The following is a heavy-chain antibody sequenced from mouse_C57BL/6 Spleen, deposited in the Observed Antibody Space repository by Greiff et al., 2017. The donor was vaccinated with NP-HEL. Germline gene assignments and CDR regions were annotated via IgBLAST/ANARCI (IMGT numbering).Heavy chain of an antibody. J-gene: IGHJ1*03. CDR2: IRNKANNPAT. CDR3: TRDYGSNWYFDV. V-gene: IGHV6-6*01. CDR1: GFTFSDAW. D-gene: IGHD1-1*01. Sequence: EVQLVESGGGLVQPGGSMKLSCAASGFTFSDAWMDWVRQSPEKGLEWVAEIRNKANNPATYYAESVKGRFTISRDNSKSSVYLQMNSLRAEDTGIYYCTRDYGSNWYFDVWGTGTTVTVSS.